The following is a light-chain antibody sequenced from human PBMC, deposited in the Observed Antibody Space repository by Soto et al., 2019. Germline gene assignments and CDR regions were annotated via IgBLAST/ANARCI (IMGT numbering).Light chain of an antibody. CDR2: EGS. CDR1: SSDVGSYNL. CDR3: CSYAGSKV. J-gene: IGLJ1*01. Sequence: QSVLTQPASVSGSPGQSITISCTGTSSDVGSYNLVSWYQQHPGKAPKLMIYEGSKRPSGVSNRFSGSKSGNTASLTISGLQAEDEADYYCCSYAGSKVFGTWTKLTVL. V-gene: IGLV2-23*01.